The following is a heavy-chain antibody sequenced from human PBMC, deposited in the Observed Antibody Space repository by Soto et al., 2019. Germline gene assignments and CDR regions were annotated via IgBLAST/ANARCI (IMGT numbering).Heavy chain of an antibody. CDR2: MYSSRST. Sequence: SETLSLTCTVSGDSISSSSDYWGWIRQPPGKGLEWIGNMYSSRSTYYNPSLKSRVTISVDRSKNQFSLKLSSVTAADTAVYYCARGPPLGYWGQGTLVTVSS. V-gene: IGHV4-39*07. CDR1: GDSISSSSDY. J-gene: IGHJ4*02. CDR3: ARGPPLGY.